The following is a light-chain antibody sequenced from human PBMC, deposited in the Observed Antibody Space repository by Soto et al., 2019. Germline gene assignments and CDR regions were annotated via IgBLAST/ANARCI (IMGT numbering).Light chain of an antibody. CDR3: SSYTTSNTRQIV. Sequence: QSVLTQPASVSGSPGQSIAISCTGTSSDVGGYSYVSWYQQQPGKAPKLVISDVSNRPSGVSDRFSGSKSGNTASLTISGLQPEDEADYYCSSYTTSNTRQIVFGTGTKVTVL. CDR2: DVS. V-gene: IGLV2-14*01. CDR1: SSDVGGYSY. J-gene: IGLJ1*01.